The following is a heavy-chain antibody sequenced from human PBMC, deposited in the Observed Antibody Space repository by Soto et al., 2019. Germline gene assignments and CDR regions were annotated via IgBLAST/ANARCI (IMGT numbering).Heavy chain of an antibody. CDR3: ARVTGSYQFDY. CDR2: ITSSSSYT. Sequence: GGSLRLSCAASGFTFSDYYMSWIRQAPGKGLEWVSYITSSSSYTNYADSVKGRFTISRDNAKNSLYLQMISLRAEDTAVYYCARVTGSYQFDYWGQGTPVTVSS. D-gene: IGHD3-10*01. CDR1: GFTFSDYY. J-gene: IGHJ4*02. V-gene: IGHV3-11*05.